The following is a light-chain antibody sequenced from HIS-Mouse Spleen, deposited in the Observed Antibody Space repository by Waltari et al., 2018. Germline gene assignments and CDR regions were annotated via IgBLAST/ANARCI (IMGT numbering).Light chain of an antibody. J-gene: IGLJ3*02. Sequence: QSVLTQPPSASGTPGQRVTISCSGSSSNIGSNYVYWYQQLPGTAPNLRTYRNNRRPSGVPARFSGSKSGTSASLAISGLRSEDEADYYCAAWDDSLSGPVFGGGTKLTVL. CDR1: SSNIGSNY. CDR2: RNN. V-gene: IGLV1-47*01. CDR3: AAWDDSLSGPV.